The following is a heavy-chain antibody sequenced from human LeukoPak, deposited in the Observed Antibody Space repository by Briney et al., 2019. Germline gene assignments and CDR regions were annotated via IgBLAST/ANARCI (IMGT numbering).Heavy chain of an antibody. Sequence: PGRSLRLSCVASGFTFNDYAMHWVRQAPGKGLEWVASITWNSGSIAYADSVKGRFTISRDNAKNSLYLQMNSLRAEDTAVYYCARPRGYYDSSGYYYVGYWGQGTLVTVSS. CDR1: GFTFNDYA. J-gene: IGHJ4*02. D-gene: IGHD3-22*01. CDR3: ARPRGYYDSSGYYYVGY. V-gene: IGHV3-9*01. CDR2: ITWNSGSI.